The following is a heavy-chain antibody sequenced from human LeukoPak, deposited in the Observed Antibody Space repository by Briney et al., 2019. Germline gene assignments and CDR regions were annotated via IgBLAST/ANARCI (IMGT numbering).Heavy chain of an antibody. V-gene: IGHV3-30*18. CDR1: GFTFSSYG. CDR2: ISYDGSNK. CDR3: AKDKNTWIQLWTFDY. D-gene: IGHD5-18*01. Sequence: QSGGSLRLSCAASGFTFSSYGMHWVRQAPGKGLEWVAVISYDGSNKYYADSVKGRFTISRDNSKNTLYLQMNSLRAEDTAVYYCAKDKNTWIQLWTFDYWGQGTLVTVSS. J-gene: IGHJ4*02.